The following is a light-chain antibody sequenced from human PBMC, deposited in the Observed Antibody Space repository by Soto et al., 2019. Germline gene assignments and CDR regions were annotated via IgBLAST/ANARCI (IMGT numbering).Light chain of an antibody. V-gene: IGLV1-44*01. CDR1: RSNIGSNT. Sequence: QSALTQPPSASGTPGQRVTVSCSGSRSNIGSNTVNWYQQFPGTAPKLLIYSSNQRPSGVTDRFSGSKSGTSASLAISGLQSEDEADYYCAAWDDSLSGPVFGGGTQLTVL. J-gene: IGLJ2*01. CDR2: SSN. CDR3: AAWDDSLSGPV.